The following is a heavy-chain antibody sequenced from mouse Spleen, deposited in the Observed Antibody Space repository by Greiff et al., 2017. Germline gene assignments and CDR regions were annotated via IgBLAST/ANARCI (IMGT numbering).Heavy chain of an antibody. J-gene: IGHJ4*01. CDR2: INPSSGYT. CDR3: ARTYYRYGDAMDY. V-gene: IGHV1-4*01. D-gene: IGHD2-14*01. CDR1: GYTFTSYT. Sequence: VQRVESGAELARPGASVKMSCKASGYTFTSYTMHWVKQRPGQGLEWIGYINPSSGYTNYNQKFKDKATLTADKSSSTAYMQLSSLTSEDSAVYYCARTYYRYGDAMDYWGQGTSVTVSS.